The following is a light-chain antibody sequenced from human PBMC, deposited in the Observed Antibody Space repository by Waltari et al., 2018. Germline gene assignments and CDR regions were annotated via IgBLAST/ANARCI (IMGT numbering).Light chain of an antibody. Sequence: QSALTQPASVSGSPGQSITISCIGTSSDVGGYNYVSWYQQFTGKAPKLMIYDVSKRPSGVSNRFSGSKSGNTASLTISGLQAEDEADYYCSSYTSNNTRIFGGGTKLTVL. CDR1: SSDVGGYNY. CDR2: DVS. V-gene: IGLV2-14*01. CDR3: SSYTSNNTRI. J-gene: IGLJ2*01.